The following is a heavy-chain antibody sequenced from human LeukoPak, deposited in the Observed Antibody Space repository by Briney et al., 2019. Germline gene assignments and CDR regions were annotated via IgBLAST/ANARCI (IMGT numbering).Heavy chain of an antibody. CDR1: GFTFSSYT. D-gene: IGHD5-12*01. CDR2: ISSSSRYM. Sequence: GGSLRLSCAASGFTFSSYTMNWVRQAPGKGLEWVSSISSSSRYMYYADSMKGRFTISRDNAKNSLYLQMNSLRAEDTAVYYCASSVGYDTIDAFDIWGQGTMVTVSS. V-gene: IGHV3-21*01. J-gene: IGHJ3*02. CDR3: ASSVGYDTIDAFDI.